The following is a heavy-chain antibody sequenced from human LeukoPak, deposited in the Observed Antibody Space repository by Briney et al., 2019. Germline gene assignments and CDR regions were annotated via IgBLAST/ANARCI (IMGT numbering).Heavy chain of an antibody. V-gene: IGHV3-7*03. CDR3: AKDPGGVSTGD. CDR2: IKQDGSEK. Sequence: GGSLRLSCAASGFSFSSYWMSWVRQAPGKGLEWVANIKQDGSEKYYVDSVKGRFTISRDNAKNSLYLQMNSLRAEDTAVYYCAKDPGGVSTGDWGQGTLVTVSS. J-gene: IGHJ4*02. D-gene: IGHD3-9*01. CDR1: GFSFSSYW.